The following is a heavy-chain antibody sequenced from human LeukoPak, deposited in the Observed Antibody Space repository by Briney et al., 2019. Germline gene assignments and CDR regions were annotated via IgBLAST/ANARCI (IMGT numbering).Heavy chain of an antibody. CDR2: IYYSGST. V-gene: IGHV4-31*11. CDR1: GGSFSGYY. Sequence: SETLSLTCAVYGGSFSGYYWSWIRQHPGKGLEWIGYIYYSGSTYYNPSLKSRVTISVDTSKNQFSLKLGSVTAADTAVYYCARVEQLVSSYFDYWGQGTLVTVSS. D-gene: IGHD6-13*01. J-gene: IGHJ4*02. CDR3: ARVEQLVSSYFDY.